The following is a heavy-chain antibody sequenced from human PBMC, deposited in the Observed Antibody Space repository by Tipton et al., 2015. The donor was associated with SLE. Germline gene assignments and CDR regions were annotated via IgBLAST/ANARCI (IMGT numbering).Heavy chain of an antibody. D-gene: IGHD3-10*01. CDR2: IYYSGST. J-gene: IGHJ4*02. CDR3: ARGSGNFDY. V-gene: IGHV4-59*11. CDR1: GGSISSHH. Sequence: TLSLTCTVSGGSISSHHWSWIRQPPGKGLEWIGSIYYSGSTYYNPSLKSRVTISVDTSKNQFSLKLTSVTAADTAVYYCARGSGNFDYWGQGTLVTVSS.